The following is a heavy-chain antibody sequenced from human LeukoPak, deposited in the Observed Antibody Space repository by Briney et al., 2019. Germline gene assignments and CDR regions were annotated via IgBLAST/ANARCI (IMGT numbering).Heavy chain of an antibody. J-gene: IGHJ4*02. Sequence: SETLSLTCTLAGGSISSYYWSWIRQPPGKGLEWIGYIYYSGSTNYNPSLKSRVTISVDTSKNQFSLKLGSVTAADTAVYYCARNRPHRVPAAIDYWGQGTLVTVSS. CDR1: GGSISSYY. D-gene: IGHD2-2*01. CDR2: IYYSGST. CDR3: ARNRPHRVPAAIDY. V-gene: IGHV4-59*01.